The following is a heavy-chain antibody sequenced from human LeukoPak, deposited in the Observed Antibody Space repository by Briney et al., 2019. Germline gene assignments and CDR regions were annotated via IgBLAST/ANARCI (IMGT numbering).Heavy chain of an antibody. CDR2: IYSGGGT. J-gene: IGHJ6*03. V-gene: IGHV3-53*01. Sequence: PGGSLRLSCAASGFTVSSNYMSWVRQAPGKGLEWVSVIYSGGGTYYADSVKGRFTISRDNSKNTLYLQMNSLRAEDTAVYHCASSVWRFGVYYYYYYMDVWGKGTTVTVSS. D-gene: IGHD6-19*01. CDR1: GFTVSSNY. CDR3: ASSVWRFGVYYYYYYMDV.